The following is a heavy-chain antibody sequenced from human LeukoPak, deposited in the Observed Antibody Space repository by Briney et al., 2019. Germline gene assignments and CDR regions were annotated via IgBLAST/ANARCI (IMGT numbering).Heavy chain of an antibody. CDR1: GFTFSNYW. V-gene: IGHV3-74*03. CDR2: ISGDGYST. D-gene: IGHD4-23*01. J-gene: IGHJ3*02. Sequence: PGGSLRLSCAASGFTFSNYWMHWVRQAPGKELVWVSGISGDGYSTKYADSVKGRFTISRDNARNTLYLQMNSLRAEDTAMYSCARDKYGGNSNAFDIWGQGTMVTVSS. CDR3: ARDKYGGNSNAFDI.